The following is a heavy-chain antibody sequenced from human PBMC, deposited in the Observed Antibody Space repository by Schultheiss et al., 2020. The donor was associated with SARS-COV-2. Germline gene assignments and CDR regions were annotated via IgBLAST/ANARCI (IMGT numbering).Heavy chain of an antibody. CDR1: GGTFSSYA. D-gene: IGHD3-9*01. CDR3: ARDDWGGAFDI. Sequence: SVKVSCKASGGTFSSYAINWVRQAPGQGLEWMGRIIPILGIADYAQKLQGRVTMTTDTSTSTAYMELRSLRSDDTAVYYCARDDWGGAFDIWGQGTTVTVSS. V-gene: IGHV1-69*04. CDR2: IIPILGIA. J-gene: IGHJ3*02.